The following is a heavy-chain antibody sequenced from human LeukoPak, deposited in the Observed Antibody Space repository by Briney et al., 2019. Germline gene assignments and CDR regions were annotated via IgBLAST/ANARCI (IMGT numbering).Heavy chain of an antibody. Sequence: GGSLGLSCAASGFTFSSYSMNWVRQAPGKGLEWVSSISSSSSYIYYADSVKGRFTISRDNAKNSLYLQMNSLRAEDTAVYYCARTVPAAMLGWFDPWGQGTLVTVSS. CDR2: ISSSSSYI. D-gene: IGHD2-2*01. J-gene: IGHJ5*02. CDR1: GFTFSSYS. CDR3: ARTVPAAMLGWFDP. V-gene: IGHV3-21*01.